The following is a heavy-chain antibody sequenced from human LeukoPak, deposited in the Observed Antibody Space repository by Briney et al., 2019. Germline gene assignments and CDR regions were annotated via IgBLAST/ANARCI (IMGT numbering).Heavy chain of an antibody. J-gene: IGHJ5*02. D-gene: IGHD3-22*01. CDR3: TRDSSEYYDRSGYPNWFDP. CDR2: IRSKAYGGTT. Sequence: GGSLRLSCTASGLTFGDYAMSWVRQAPGKGLEWVGFIRSKAYGGTTEYAASVKGRFTISRDDSKSIAYLQMNSLKTEDTAVYYCTRDSSEYYDRSGYPNWFDPWGQGTLVTVSS. V-gene: IGHV3-49*04. CDR1: GLTFGDYA.